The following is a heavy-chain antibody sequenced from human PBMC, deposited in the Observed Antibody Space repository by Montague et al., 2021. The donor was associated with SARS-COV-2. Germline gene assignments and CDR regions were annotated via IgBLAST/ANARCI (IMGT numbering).Heavy chain of an antibody. J-gene: IGHJ3*02. Sequence: SLRLSCAASGFTFSSYAMNWVRQAPGKGLEWVSAMSGSGDRTYYADSVKGRFTISGDNSKNTLFLQMNSLRAEDTAVYYCAKVGWYNWNPYDTFDTWGQGTMVTGSS. CDR2: MSGSGDRT. V-gene: IGHV3-23*01. CDR1: GFTFSSYA. CDR3: AKVGWYNWNPYDTFDT. D-gene: IGHD1-20*01.